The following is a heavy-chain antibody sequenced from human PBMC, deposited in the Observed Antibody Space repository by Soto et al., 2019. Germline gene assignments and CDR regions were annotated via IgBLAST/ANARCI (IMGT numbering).Heavy chain of an antibody. V-gene: IGHV1-18*04. Sequence: ASVKVSCKASGYTFTTYGISWVRQTPGQGLEWMGWISPYNGTTKYAEKFQGEMTMTTDTATSTAYMDLRSLRSDDTAVYYCARDGERDTGLNFYYYLHGMDAWGQGTRVTVSS. J-gene: IGHJ6*02. CDR3: ARDGERDTGLNFYYYLHGMDA. CDR1: GYTFTTYG. D-gene: IGHD1-1*01. CDR2: ISPYNGTT.